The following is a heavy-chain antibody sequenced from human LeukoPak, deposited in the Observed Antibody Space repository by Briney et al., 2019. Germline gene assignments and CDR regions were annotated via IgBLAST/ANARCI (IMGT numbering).Heavy chain of an antibody. Sequence: PSETLSLTCTVSGGSIISGGYYSSWIRQHPGKGLEWIGYIYYSGSTSYNPSLKSRVTISVDTSKNQFSLKLSSVTAADTAVYYCARGGYYDSSGAIDYWGQGTLVTVSS. CDR2: IYYSGST. V-gene: IGHV4-31*03. CDR1: GGSIISGGYY. J-gene: IGHJ4*02. D-gene: IGHD3-22*01. CDR3: ARGGYYDSSGAIDY.